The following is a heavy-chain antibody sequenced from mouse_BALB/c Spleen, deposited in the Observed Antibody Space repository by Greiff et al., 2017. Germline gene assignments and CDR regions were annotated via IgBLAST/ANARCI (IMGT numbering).Heavy chain of an antibody. J-gene: IGHJ2*01. CDR2: ISSGSSTI. D-gene: IGHD2-1*01. CDR3: ARGSYGNYGGTGDY. V-gene: IGHV5-17*02. CDR1: GFTFSSFG. Sequence: EVNVVESGGGLVQPGGSRKLSCAASGFTFSSFGMHWVRQAPEKGLEWVAYISSGSSTIYYADTVKGRFTISRDNPKNTLFLQMTSLRSEDTAMYYCARGSYGNYGGTGDYWGQGTTLTVSS.